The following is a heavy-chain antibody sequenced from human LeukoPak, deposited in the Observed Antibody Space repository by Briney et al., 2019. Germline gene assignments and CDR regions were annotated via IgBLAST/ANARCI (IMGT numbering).Heavy chain of an antibody. CDR1: GYTLTELS. CDR3: GASLKFPFIVGTTFYFDY. J-gene: IGHJ4*02. Sequence: ASVKVSCKVSGYTLTELSMHWVRQAPGKGLEWMGGFDPEDGETIYAQKFQGRVTMTEDTSTDTAYMELSSLRSEDTAVYYCGASLKFPFIVGTTFYFDYWGQGTLVTVSS. CDR2: FDPEDGET. V-gene: IGHV1-24*01. D-gene: IGHD1-26*01.